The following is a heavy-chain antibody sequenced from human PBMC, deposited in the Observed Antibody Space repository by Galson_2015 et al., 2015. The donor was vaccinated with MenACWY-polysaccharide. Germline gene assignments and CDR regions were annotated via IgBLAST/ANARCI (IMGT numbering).Heavy chain of an antibody. J-gene: IGHJ4*02. D-gene: IGHD3-16*01. Sequence: SLRLSCATSGFTFSSYWMHWVRQAPGKGLVWVSRTNSDGRSSSYADSVTGRFTISRDNAKNTTYLQMNSLRAEDTAVYYCGRAPTKGEFPFSGWYIDYWGQGSLVTVSS. CDR2: TNSDGRSS. CDR3: GRAPTKGEFPFSGWYIDY. CDR1: GFTFSSYW. V-gene: IGHV3-74*01.